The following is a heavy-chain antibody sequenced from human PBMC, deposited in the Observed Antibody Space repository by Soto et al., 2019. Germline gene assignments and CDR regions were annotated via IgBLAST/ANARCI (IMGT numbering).Heavy chain of an antibody. D-gene: IGHD5-18*01. CDR2: ISGSGDRT. CDR3: VRERSGYSYADS. Sequence: EVQLLDSGGGLVQPGGSLRLSCAASGFTFSDYAMSWLRQPPGKGLEWVSAISGSGDRTYYADSVKGRITISRDNSKNTLYLQMNSLRAEDSAVYYCVRERSGYSYADSWGQGTLVTVSS. V-gene: IGHV3-23*01. J-gene: IGHJ4*02. CDR1: GFTFSDYA.